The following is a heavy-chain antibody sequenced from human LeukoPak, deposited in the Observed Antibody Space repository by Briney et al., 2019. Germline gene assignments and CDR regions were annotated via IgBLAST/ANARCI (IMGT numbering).Heavy chain of an antibody. D-gene: IGHD3-10*02. Sequence: GGSLRLSCAASGFTFSSYAMSWVRQAPGKGLEWVSSISGSGYNTYYANSVKGRFSISRDNSKNTLDLQMNSLRAEDTAVYYCAKVPMFGYMDVWGKGTTVTVSS. CDR1: GFTFSSYA. CDR2: ISGSGYNT. J-gene: IGHJ6*03. V-gene: IGHV3-23*01. CDR3: AKVPMFGYMDV.